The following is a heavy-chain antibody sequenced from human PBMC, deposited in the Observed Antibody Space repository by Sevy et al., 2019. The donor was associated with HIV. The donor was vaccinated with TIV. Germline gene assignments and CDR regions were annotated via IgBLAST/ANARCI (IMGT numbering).Heavy chain of an antibody. CDR3: ARDIGGLGSF. CDR1: GFTFSSYW. D-gene: IGHD3-16*01. CDR2: SNEDGSTT. Sequence: GESLKISCAASGFTFSSYWMHWVRQAPGKGLGWVSRSNEDGSTTNYADSVKGRFTISRDNAKNTLYLQMHSLRAEDTAVYYCARDIGGLGSFWGQGTTVTVSS. J-gene: IGHJ6*02. V-gene: IGHV3-74*01.